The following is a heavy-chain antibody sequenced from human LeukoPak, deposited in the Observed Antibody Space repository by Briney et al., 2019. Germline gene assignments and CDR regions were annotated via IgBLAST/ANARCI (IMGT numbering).Heavy chain of an antibody. J-gene: IGHJ6*02. Sequence: GGSLRLSCAASGFTFSSYAMHWVRQAPGKGLEYVSAISSNGGSTYYANSVKGRFTISRDNSKNTLYLQMGSLRAEDMAVYYCASFGIDCSSTSCYGPLYGTDVWGQGTTVTVSS. CDR2: ISSNGGST. CDR3: ASFGIDCSSTSCYGPLYGTDV. D-gene: IGHD2-2*01. V-gene: IGHV3-64*01. CDR1: GFTFSSYA.